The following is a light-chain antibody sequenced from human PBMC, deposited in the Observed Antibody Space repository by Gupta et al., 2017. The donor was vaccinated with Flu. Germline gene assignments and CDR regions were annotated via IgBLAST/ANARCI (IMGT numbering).Light chain of an antibody. V-gene: IGKV3-20*01. Sequence: EIVLTLSPGTLSLSPGERATLSCRASQSVTSVSSTFLAWYQQKPGQAPRLLIYSASSRAPDIPDRFSGSGSGTDFTLTISRLEPEDFAVYYCQQYRSSPRTFGQGTKLEIK. J-gene: IGKJ1*01. CDR2: SAS. CDR3: QQYRSSPRT. CDR1: QSVTSVSSTF.